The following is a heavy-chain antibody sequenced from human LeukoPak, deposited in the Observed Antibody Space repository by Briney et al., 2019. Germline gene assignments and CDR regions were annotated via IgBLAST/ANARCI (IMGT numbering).Heavy chain of an antibody. Sequence: ASVKVSCKASGYTFTSYDINWVRQATGQGLEWMGWMNPNSGNTGYAQKFQGRVTMTRDTSISTAYMELSRLRSDDTAVYYCARTVAGTFYVDYWGQGTLVTVSS. CDR3: ARTVAGTFYVDY. D-gene: IGHD6-19*01. CDR1: GYTFTSYD. J-gene: IGHJ4*02. V-gene: IGHV1-8*01. CDR2: MNPNSGNT.